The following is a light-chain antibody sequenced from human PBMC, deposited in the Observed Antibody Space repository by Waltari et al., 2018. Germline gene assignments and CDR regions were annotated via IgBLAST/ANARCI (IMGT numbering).Light chain of an antibody. V-gene: IGKV1-5*03. Sequence: DIQMTQSPSTLSASVGDRVTITCRASQSLSKWLAWYQQKPGKAPKVLIYKASTLESGVPSRFSGSGSGTEFTLTISSLQPDDFATYYCQQYRNLWTFGQGTKVEIK. J-gene: IGKJ1*01. CDR2: KAS. CDR1: QSLSKW. CDR3: QQYRNLWT.